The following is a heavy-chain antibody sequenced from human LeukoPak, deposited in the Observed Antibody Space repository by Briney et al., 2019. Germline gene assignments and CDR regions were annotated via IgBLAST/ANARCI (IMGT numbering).Heavy chain of an antibody. J-gene: IGHJ4*02. V-gene: IGHV3-30*02. D-gene: IGHD6-13*01. CDR2: IRYGGSNK. Sequence: GGSLRLSCAASGFTFSSYGMHWVRQAPGKGLEWVAFIRYGGSNKYYADSVKGRFTISRDNSKNTLYLQMNSLRAEDTAVYYCAKDLLAAAGNGPDYWGQGTLVTVSS. CDR3: AKDLLAAAGNGPDY. CDR1: GFTFSSYG.